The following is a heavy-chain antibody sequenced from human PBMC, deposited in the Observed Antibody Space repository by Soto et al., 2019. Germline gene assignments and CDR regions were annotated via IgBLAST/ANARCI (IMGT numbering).Heavy chain of an antibody. CDR1: GFTFSSYS. CDR3: ASMSSSWDFDY. D-gene: IGHD6-13*01. J-gene: IGHJ4*02. Sequence: GGSLRLSCAASGFTFSSYSMNWVRQAPGKGLEWVSSISSSSSYIYYADSVKGRFTISRDNAKNSPYLQMNSLRAEDTAVYYCASMSSSWDFDYWGQGTLVTVSS. V-gene: IGHV3-21*01. CDR2: ISSSSSYI.